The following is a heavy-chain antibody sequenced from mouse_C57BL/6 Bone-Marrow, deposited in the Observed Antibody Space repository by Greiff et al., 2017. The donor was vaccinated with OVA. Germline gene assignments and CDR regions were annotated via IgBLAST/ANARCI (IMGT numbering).Heavy chain of an antibody. D-gene: IGHD1-1*01. CDR3: ARDGAITTVAYFDY. CDR2: IDPSDSYT. J-gene: IGHJ2*01. CDR1: GYTFTSYW. Sequence: QVQLQQPGAELVKPGASVKLSCKASGYTFTSYWMQWVKQRPGQGLEWIGEIDPSDSYTNYNQKFKGKATLTVDTSSSTAYMQLSSLTSEDSAVDYCARDGAITTVAYFDYGGRGTTPTVSA. V-gene: IGHV1-50*01.